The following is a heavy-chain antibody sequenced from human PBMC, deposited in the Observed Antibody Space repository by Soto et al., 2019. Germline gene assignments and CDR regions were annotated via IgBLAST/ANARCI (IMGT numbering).Heavy chain of an antibody. CDR2: INPNSGGT. J-gene: IGHJ4*02. V-gene: IGHV1-2*02. D-gene: IGHD1-26*01. CDR1: GYTFTGYY. CDR3: ARASIVGATMDY. Sequence: ASVKVSCKASGYTFTGYYMHWVRQAPGQGLEWMGWINPNSGGTNYAQKFQGRVTMTRDTSISTAYMELSRLRSDDTAVYYCARASIVGATMDYWGKGTRVTVSS.